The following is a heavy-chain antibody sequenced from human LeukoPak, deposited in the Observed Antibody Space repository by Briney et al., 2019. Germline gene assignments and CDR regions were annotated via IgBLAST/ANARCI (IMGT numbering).Heavy chain of an antibody. Sequence: PETLSLTCTVSGGSISSTNSYWGWIRQSPRTGLEWIGNIYSSGSSYYNPSLKSRVTISIDTSENQFSLKLTSVTAADTAVYYCARKRGGPTTGIDYWGQGTLVTVSS. CDR2: IYSSGSS. CDR1: GGSISSTNSY. CDR3: ARKRGGPTTGIDY. D-gene: IGHD1-26*01. J-gene: IGHJ4*02. V-gene: IGHV4-39*07.